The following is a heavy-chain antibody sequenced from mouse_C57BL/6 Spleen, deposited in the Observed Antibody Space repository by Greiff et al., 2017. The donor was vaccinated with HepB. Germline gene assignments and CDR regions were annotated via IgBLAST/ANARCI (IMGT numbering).Heavy chain of an antibody. CDR1: GYTFTSYW. CDR3: ARWGGDGYHGWYAMDY. Sequence: VQLQQPGAELVKPGASVKLSCKASGYTFTSYWMHWVKQRPGRGLEWIGRIDPNSGGTKYNEKFKSKATLTVDKPSSTAYMQLSSLTSEDSAVYDCARWGGDGYHGWYAMDYWGQGTSVTVSS. J-gene: IGHJ4*01. V-gene: IGHV1-72*01. CDR2: IDPNSGGT. D-gene: IGHD2-3*01.